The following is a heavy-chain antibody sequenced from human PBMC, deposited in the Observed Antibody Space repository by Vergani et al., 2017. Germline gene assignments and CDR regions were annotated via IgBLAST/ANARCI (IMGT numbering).Heavy chain of an antibody. V-gene: IGHV1-3*01. CDR3: ARPSRTLLWFGESSYYFDY. CDR1: GYTFTSYA. Sequence: QVQLVQSGAEVKKPGASVKVSCKASGYTFTSYAMHWVRQAPGQRLEWMGWINAGNGNTKYSQKFQGRVTITRDISASTAYMELSSLRSEDTAVYYCARPSRTLLWFGESSYYFDYWGQGTLVTVSS. J-gene: IGHJ4*02. CDR2: INAGNGNT. D-gene: IGHD3-10*01.